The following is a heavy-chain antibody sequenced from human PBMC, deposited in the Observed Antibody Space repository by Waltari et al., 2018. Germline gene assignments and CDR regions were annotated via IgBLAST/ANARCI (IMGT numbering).Heavy chain of an antibody. CDR1: GFTFSNYL. Sequence: EGELVESGGGLVQPGGSLRLSCAASGFTFSNYLMHWVRQVPGQGLVWVSRINNDGSDTIYADFVKGRFSISRDNAKNTLYLQMNSLRVEDTAVYFCTRDRPHSWFDPWGHGTLVTVSS. D-gene: IGHD6-6*01. V-gene: IGHV3-74*01. CDR3: TRDRPHSWFDP. CDR2: INNDGSDT. J-gene: IGHJ5*02.